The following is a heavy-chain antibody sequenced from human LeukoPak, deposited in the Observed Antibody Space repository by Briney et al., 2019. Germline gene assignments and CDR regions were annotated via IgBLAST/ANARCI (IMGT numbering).Heavy chain of an antibody. CDR3: AREYDFWSGLSPPDY. D-gene: IGHD3-3*01. CDR1: GFTFSSYW. V-gene: IGHV3-74*01. CDR2: INSDGSST. Sequence: GGSLRLSCAASGFTFSSYWMHWVRQAPGKGLVWVSRINSDGSSTSYADSVKGRFTISRDNAKNSLYLQMNSLRAEDTAVYYCAREYDFWSGLSPPDYWGQGTLVTVSS. J-gene: IGHJ4*02.